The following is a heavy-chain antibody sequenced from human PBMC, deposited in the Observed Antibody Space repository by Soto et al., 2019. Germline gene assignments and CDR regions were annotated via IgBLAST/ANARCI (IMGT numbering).Heavy chain of an antibody. CDR1: GGSVCSGGYY. Sequence: SESLSITCAVSGGSVCSGGYYGSLIRQHPGKGLEWIGYIYYSGSTYYNPSLKSRVTISVDTSKNQFSLKLSSVTAADTAVYYCARDIVAVPAASSVWGQGTLVTVCS. J-gene: IGHJ4*02. V-gene: IGHV4-31*11. D-gene: IGHD2-2*01. CDR2: IYYSGST. CDR3: ARDIVAVPAASSV.